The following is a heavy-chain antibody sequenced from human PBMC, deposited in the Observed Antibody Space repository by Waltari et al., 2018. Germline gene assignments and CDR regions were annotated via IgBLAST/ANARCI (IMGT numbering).Heavy chain of an antibody. V-gene: IGHV6-1*01. CDR3: ARGKFTAFDI. Sequence: QVQLQQSGPGLVKPSQTLSLTCAVSGDSLFTTSVAWNWIRQSPSRGLEWLGRTYYRSQWRNDYALSAKGRITVNPDTSKNHFSLQLDSVTPDDTAVYYCARGKFTAFDIWGQGTMVTVSS. J-gene: IGHJ3*02. CDR1: GDSLFTTSVA. CDR2: TYYRSQWRN.